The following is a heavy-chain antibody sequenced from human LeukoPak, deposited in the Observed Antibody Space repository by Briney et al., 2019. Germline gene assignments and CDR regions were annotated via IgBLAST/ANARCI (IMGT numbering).Heavy chain of an antibody. D-gene: IGHD2-15*01. V-gene: IGHV3-9*01. CDR3: AKDSRYCSGGSCYSVGAFDI. J-gene: IGHJ3*02. CDR2: ISWNSGSI. CDR1: GFTFDDYA. Sequence: PGRSLRLSCAASGFTFDDYAMHWLRQAPGKGLEWVSGISWNSGSIGYADSVKGRFTISRDNAKNSLYLQMNSLRAEDTALYYCAKDSRYCSGGSCYSVGAFDIWGQGTMVTVSS.